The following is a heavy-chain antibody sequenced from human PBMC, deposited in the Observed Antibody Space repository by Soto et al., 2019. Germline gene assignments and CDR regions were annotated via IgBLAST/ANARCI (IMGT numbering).Heavy chain of an antibody. CDR2: IFDRGTT. V-gene: IGHV4-31*02. J-gene: IGHJ4*02. CDR3: AREVAGTGAFDY. D-gene: IGHD2-8*02. Sequence: QVQLEQSGPGLVKPSQTLSLTCDISGGSITSVNHYWSLIRQSPGEGLEWIGYIFDRGTTHYNPSLKGRVTITGDSSQTQFSLTIHSVTVADTAVYYCAREVAGTGAFDYWGRGTPVTVSS. CDR1: GGSITSVNHY.